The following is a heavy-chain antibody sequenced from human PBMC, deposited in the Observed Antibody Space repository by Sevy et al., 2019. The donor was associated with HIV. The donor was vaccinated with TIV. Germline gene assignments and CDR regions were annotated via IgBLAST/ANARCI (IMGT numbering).Heavy chain of an antibody. V-gene: IGHV3-7*01. D-gene: IGHD4-17*01. Sequence: GGSLRLSCAASGFSFRSYWMTWVRQAPGKGLEWVASIYQDGSAKYYMDSVKGRFTVSRDNAKNSLFLQMNSLRVEDTAVYYCAREGRYGDYMLSYYYGMDVWGQGTTVTVSS. CDR3: AREGRYGDYMLSYYYGMDV. CDR1: GFSFRSYW. J-gene: IGHJ6*02. CDR2: IYQDGSAK.